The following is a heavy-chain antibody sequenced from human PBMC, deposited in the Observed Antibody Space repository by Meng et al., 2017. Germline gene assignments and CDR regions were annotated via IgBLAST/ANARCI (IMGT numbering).Heavy chain of an antibody. Sequence: ASVKVSCKVSGYTLTELSMHWVRQAPGKGLEWMGSFDPEDGETIYAQKFQGRVTMTEDTSTDTVYMELSSLRSEDTAVYYCATAASYGYYEPCGYWGHGTLVTVSS. D-gene: IGHD4-17*01. CDR1: GYTLTELS. CDR3: ATAASYGYYEPCGY. J-gene: IGHJ4*01. CDR2: FDPEDGET. V-gene: IGHV1-24*01.